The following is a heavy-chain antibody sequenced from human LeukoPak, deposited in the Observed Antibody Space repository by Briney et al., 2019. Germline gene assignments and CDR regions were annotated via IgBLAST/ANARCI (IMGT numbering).Heavy chain of an antibody. CDR2: ISSSGSPI. CDR3: ARVGRFTSYAMDV. V-gene: IGHV3-11*04. CDR1: GFTFSNAW. Sequence: GGSLRLSCSASGFTFSNAWMSWVRQAPGKGLEWVSYISSSGSPIYYADSVKGRFTISRDNAKDSLYLQMNSLRAEDTAVYYCARVGRFTSYAMDVWGQGTTVTVSS. J-gene: IGHJ6*02. D-gene: IGHD3-10*01.